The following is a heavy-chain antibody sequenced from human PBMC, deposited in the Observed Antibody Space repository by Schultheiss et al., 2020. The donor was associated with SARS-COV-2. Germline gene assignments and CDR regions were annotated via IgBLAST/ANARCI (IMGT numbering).Heavy chain of an antibody. J-gene: IGHJ4*02. Sequence: GSLRLSCAVYGGSFSGYYWSWIRQPPGKGLEWIGYIYYSGSTNYNPSLKSRVTISVDTSKNHFSLKLSSVTAADTAVYYCARDLGDGYYYDSSGYTNWGQGTLVTVSS. CDR2: IYYSGST. CDR3: ARDLGDGYYYDSSGYTN. V-gene: IGHV4-59*12. D-gene: IGHD3-22*01. CDR1: GGSFSGYY.